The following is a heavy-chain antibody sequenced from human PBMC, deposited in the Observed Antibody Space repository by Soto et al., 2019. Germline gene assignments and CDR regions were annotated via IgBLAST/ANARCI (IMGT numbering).Heavy chain of an antibody. CDR1: GGSISSYY. CDR3: ARSPDSSGYYPRRYYYGMDV. Sequence: PSETLSLTCTVSGGSISSYYWSWIRQPPGKGLEWIGYIYYSGNTNYNPSLESRVTISVDTSKNQFSLQVTSVTAADTAMYYCARSPDSSGYYPRRYYYGMDVWGQGTTVTVS. V-gene: IGHV4-59*01. CDR2: IYYSGNT. J-gene: IGHJ6*02. D-gene: IGHD3-22*01.